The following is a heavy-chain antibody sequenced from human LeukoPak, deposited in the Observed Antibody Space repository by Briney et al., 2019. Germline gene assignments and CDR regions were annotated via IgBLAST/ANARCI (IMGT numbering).Heavy chain of an antibody. D-gene: IGHD1-26*01. CDR1: GGSISSSCYY. Sequence: SETLSLTCTVSGGSISSSCYYWGWIRQPPGKGLEWIGSIYYRGSTYYNPSLKGRITISVDTSKNQFSLQLSSVTAADTAVYYCARQGSHYNLILGWGRGTLVTVSS. J-gene: IGHJ4*02. CDR3: ARQGSHYNLILG. CDR2: IYYRGST. V-gene: IGHV4-39*01.